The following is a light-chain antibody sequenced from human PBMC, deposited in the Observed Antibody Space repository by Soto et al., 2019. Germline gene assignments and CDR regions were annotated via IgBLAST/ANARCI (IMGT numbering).Light chain of an antibody. CDR3: SSYTSSSTHV. CDR2: DVS. V-gene: IGLV2-14*01. Sequence: QSVLNPPASVAGSPGPSIPISRPGNTSYVGGYNYVSWYQQHPGKAPKLMIYDVSNRPSGVSNRFSGSKSGNTASLTISGLQAEDEADYYCSSYTSSSTHVFGTGTKVTVL. J-gene: IGLJ1*01. CDR1: TSYVGGYNY.